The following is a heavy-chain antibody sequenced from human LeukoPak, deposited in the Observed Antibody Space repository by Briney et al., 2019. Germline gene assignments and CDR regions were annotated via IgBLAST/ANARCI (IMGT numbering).Heavy chain of an antibody. CDR2: MNQDGSTK. Sequence: GGSLRLSCVVSGFTFTNYWMSWVRQAPGKGLEWVANMNQDGSTKNYVDSVKGRFTISRDNAKNSLYLQMNSLRAEDTALYYCARLGDSGSYFFDYWGQGTLVTVSS. J-gene: IGHJ4*02. CDR3: ARLGDSGSYFFDY. D-gene: IGHD1-26*01. V-gene: IGHV3-7*03. CDR1: GFTFTNYW.